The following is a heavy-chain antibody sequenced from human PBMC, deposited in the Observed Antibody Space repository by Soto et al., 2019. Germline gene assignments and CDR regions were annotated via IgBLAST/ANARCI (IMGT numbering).Heavy chain of an antibody. CDR3: AREGLSGYYYYFDY. Sequence: GGSLRLSCAASGFTFSSYSMNWVRQAPGKGLEWVSSISSSSSYIYYADSVKGRFTISRDNAKNSLYLQMNSLRAEDTAVYYCAREGLSGYYYYFDYWGQGTLVTVSS. J-gene: IGHJ4*02. CDR2: ISSSSSYI. D-gene: IGHD3-22*01. V-gene: IGHV3-21*01. CDR1: GFTFSSYS.